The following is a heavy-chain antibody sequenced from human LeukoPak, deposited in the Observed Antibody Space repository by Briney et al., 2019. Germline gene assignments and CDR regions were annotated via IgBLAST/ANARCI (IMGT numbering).Heavy chain of an antibody. V-gene: IGHV3-30*18. J-gene: IGHJ6*02. Sequence: GGSLRLSCAASGFTFSSYGMHWVRQAPGKGLEWGAVISYDGSNKYYADSVKGRFTISRDNSKNTLYLQMNSLRAEDTAVYYCAKGRGSIAAADHGMDVWGQGTTVTVSS. D-gene: IGHD6-13*01. CDR3: AKGRGSIAAADHGMDV. CDR2: ISYDGSNK. CDR1: GFTFSSYG.